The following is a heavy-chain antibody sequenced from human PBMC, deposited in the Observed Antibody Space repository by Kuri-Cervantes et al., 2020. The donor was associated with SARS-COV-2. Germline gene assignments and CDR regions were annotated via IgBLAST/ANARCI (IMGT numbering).Heavy chain of an antibody. CDR2: ISSNGGST. D-gene: IGHD4-17*01. CDR3: VKDVGYGDLAFGF. V-gene: IGHV3-64D*08. CDR1: GFTFSSYA. J-gene: IGHJ4*02. Sequence: SLEISCSASGFTFSSYAMHWVRQAPGKGLEYVSAISSNGGSTYYADSVKGRFTISRDNSKNTLYLHMSSLRAEDTAVYYCVKDVGYGDLAFGFWGQGTLVTVSS.